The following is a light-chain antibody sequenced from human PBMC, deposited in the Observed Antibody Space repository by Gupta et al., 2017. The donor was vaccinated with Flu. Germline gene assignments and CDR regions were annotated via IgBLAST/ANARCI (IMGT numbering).Light chain of an antibody. J-gene: IGKJ2*01. Sequence: PSLLSASVGDTVTITCRASQGISSYLGWYQQKPGKAPKLLIYAASNLQSGVPSRFSGSGSGRKFTLTIRSLQPEDFATYFCQQVNSYPYTFGQGTKLEIK. CDR1: QGISSY. CDR2: AAS. CDR3: QQVNSYPYT. V-gene: IGKV1-9*01.